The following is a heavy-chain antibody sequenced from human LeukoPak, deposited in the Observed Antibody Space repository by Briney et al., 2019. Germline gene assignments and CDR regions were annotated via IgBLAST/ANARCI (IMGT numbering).Heavy chain of an antibody. J-gene: IGHJ4*02. CDR1: GGSMTGYY. Sequence: PSETLSLTCTVSGGSMTGYYWAWIRQPPGKRLEWVGHIYVSGRTNYNPSLKSRVTISLDTSKNQFSLKLKSVTAADTAVYFCARHLDYWNYMFDYWGQGTVVTVSS. CDR2: IYVSGRT. V-gene: IGHV4-59*08. D-gene: IGHD1-7*01. CDR3: ARHLDYWNYMFDY.